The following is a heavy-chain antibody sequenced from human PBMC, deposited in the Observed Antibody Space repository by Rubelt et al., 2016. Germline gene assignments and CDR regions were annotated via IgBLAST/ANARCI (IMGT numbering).Heavy chain of an antibody. CDR1: GFTFSNYA. CDR3: TRHDHDFWSGYYGD. Sequence: GQPGRSLRLSCAASGFTFSNYAMHWVRQVPGKGLEWVTVISYDGSNKYYADSVKGRFTISRDNSKNTLYLQMNSLRGEDTAVYYCTRHDHDFWSGYYGDWGQGTLVTVSS. CDR2: ISYDGSNK. D-gene: IGHD3-3*01. V-gene: IGHV3-30*04. J-gene: IGHJ4*02.